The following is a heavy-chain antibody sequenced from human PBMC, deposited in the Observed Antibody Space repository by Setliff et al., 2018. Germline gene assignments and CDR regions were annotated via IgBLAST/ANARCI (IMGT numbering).Heavy chain of an antibody. V-gene: IGHV4-30-4*08. D-gene: IGHD3-22*01. CDR1: GGSISSGDYY. CDR2: IYSSGST. Sequence: SETLSLTCTVSGGSISSGDYYWSWIRQPPGKGLEWIGYIYSSGSTYYNPSLKSRVSISVDTSKNQFSLKLSSVTAADTAVYYCTRESRYYYDNLGTLDYWGQGTLVTSPQ. J-gene: IGHJ4*02. CDR3: TRESRYYYDNLGTLDY.